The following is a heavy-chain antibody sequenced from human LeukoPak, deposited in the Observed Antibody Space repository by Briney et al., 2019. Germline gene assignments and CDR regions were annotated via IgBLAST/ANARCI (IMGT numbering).Heavy chain of an antibody. Sequence: SGTLSLTCAVSGGSISSSNWWSWVRQPPGKGLEWIGEIYHSGSTNYNPSLKSRVTISVDKSKNQFSLKLSSVTAADTAVYYCARVMWELDGYYYYMDVWGKGTTVTVSS. V-gene: IGHV4-4*02. D-gene: IGHD1-26*01. CDR2: IYHSGST. J-gene: IGHJ6*03. CDR1: GGSISSSNW. CDR3: ARVMWELDGYYYYMDV.